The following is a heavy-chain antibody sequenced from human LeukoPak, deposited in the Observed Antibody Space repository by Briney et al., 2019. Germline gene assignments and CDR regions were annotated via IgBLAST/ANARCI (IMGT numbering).Heavy chain of an antibody. D-gene: IGHD4-17*01. CDR3: TITGEPTVTAFDL. J-gene: IGHJ4*02. Sequence: GGSLRLSCVASGFIFRNYWMSWVRQAPGKGLEWVANINHDGGDKNYVDSVKGRFTISSDNAKSSLYLQMNSLRVEDTAVYYCTITGEPTVTAFDLWGQGILVTVSS. CDR1: GFIFRNYW. CDR2: INHDGGDK. V-gene: IGHV3-7*02.